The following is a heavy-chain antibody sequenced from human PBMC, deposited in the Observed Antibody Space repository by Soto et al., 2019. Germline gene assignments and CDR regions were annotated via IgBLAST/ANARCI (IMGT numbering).Heavy chain of an antibody. CDR3: AHLVPGPLIFAY. V-gene: IGHV2-5*02. Sequence: QITLRESGPTLVKPTQTLALNCTFSGFSFNTRGVGVAWIRQPPGKALEWLAVTYWDNDRRYRPSLTDRLTITKDISTNQVVLTMTNMDPVDTGTYYCAHLVPGPLIFAYWGQGALVTVSS. J-gene: IGHJ1*01. D-gene: IGHD6-19*01. CDR2: TYWDNDR. CDR1: GFSFNTRGVG.